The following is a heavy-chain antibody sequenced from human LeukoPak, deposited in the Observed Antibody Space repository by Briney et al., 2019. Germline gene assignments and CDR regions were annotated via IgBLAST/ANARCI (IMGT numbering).Heavy chain of an antibody. Sequence: KASETLSLTCTVSGYSISSGYYWGWIRQPPGKGLEWIGSIYHSGSTYYNPSLKSRVTISVDTSKNQFSLKLSSVTAADTAVYYCARGGLRLGELSLSFDYWGQGTLVTVSS. J-gene: IGHJ4*02. CDR2: IYHSGST. D-gene: IGHD3-16*02. V-gene: IGHV4-38-2*02. CDR3: ARGGLRLGELSLSFDY. CDR1: GYSISSGYY.